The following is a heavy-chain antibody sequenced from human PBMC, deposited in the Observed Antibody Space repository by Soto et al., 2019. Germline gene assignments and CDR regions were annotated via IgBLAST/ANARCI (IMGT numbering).Heavy chain of an antibody. D-gene: IGHD4-17*01. CDR3: ASVDYGDYPLTSTHAFDI. CDR2: INPNSGGT. J-gene: IGHJ3*02. CDR1: GYTFTGYY. Sequence: ASVKVSCKASGYTFTGYYMHWVRQAPGQGLEWMGWINPNSGGTNYAQKFQGWVTMTRDTSISTAYVELRRLRSDGTAVYYFASVDYGDYPLTSTHAFDIWGQGTMVTV. V-gene: IGHV1-2*04.